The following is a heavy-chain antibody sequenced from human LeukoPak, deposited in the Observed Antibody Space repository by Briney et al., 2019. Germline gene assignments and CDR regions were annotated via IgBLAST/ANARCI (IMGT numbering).Heavy chain of an antibody. V-gene: IGHV3-21*01. Sequence: GGSLRLSCAASGFTFSSYSMNWVRQAPGKGLEWVSSISSSSSYIYYADSVKGRFTISGDNAKNSLYLQMNSLRAEDTAVYYCARSTVTVGLDYWGQGTLATVSS. D-gene: IGHD4-17*01. CDR1: GFTFSSYS. CDR3: ARSTVTVGLDY. CDR2: ISSSSSYI. J-gene: IGHJ4*02.